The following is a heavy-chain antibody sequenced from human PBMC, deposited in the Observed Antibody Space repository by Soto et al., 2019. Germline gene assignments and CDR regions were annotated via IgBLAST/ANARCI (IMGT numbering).Heavy chain of an antibody. J-gene: IGHJ6*02. D-gene: IGHD2-21*02. CDR1: GFSLSNHW. CDR3: VRDKSDARDV. Sequence: GGSLRLSCVASGFSLSNHWMYWVRQAPGQGLIWVARIFNDGSGPTYADSVKGRFTISRDNAKNTLYLQMSSLRVEDTAVYYCVRDKSDARDVWGQGTTVTVSS. V-gene: IGHV3-74*01. CDR2: IFNDGSGP.